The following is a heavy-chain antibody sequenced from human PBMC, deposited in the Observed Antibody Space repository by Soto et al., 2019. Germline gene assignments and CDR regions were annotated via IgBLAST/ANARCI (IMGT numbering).Heavy chain of an antibody. CDR3: ARYSGENWFDP. V-gene: IGHV4-59*01. D-gene: IGHD6-19*01. CDR1: GGSISSYY. CDR2: IYYSGST. Sequence: PSETLSLTCTVSGGSISSYYWSWIRQPPGKGLEWIGYIYYSGSTNYNPSLKGRVTISVDTSKNQFSLKLSSVTAADTAVYYCARYSGENWFDPWGQGTLVTVSS. J-gene: IGHJ5*02.